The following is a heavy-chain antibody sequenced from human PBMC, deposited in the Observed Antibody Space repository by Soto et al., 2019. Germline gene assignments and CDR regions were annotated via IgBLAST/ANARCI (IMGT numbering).Heavy chain of an antibody. J-gene: IGHJ6*02. CDR1: GFTFSSYG. CDR2: IWYDGSNK. CDR3: ARDRDYDFWSGYYTNYYYGMDV. Sequence: PGGSLRLSCAASGFTFSSYGMHWVRQAPGRGLEWVAVIWYDGSNKYYADSVKGRFTISRDNSKNTRYLQMNSLRAEDTAVYYCARDRDYDFWSGYYTNYYYGMDVWGQGTTVTVSS. D-gene: IGHD3-3*01. V-gene: IGHV3-33*01.